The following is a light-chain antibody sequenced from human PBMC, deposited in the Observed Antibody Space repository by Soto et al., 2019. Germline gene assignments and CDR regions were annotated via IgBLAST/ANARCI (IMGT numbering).Light chain of an antibody. CDR3: SSYTRRHTDV. Sequence: QSALTQPASVSGSPGQSITISCTGTSSDVGAYNYVSWYQQHPGNAPKLMIYDVSNRPSGVSNRISGSKTGDTASLTISGLQAEDEADYYCSSYTRRHTDVCGTGTKLTVL. J-gene: IGLJ1*01. V-gene: IGLV2-14*03. CDR1: SSDVGAYNY. CDR2: DVS.